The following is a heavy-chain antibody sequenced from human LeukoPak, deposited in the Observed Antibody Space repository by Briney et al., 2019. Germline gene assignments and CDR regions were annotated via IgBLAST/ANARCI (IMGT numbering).Heavy chain of an antibody. D-gene: IGHD1-14*01. J-gene: IGHJ4*02. Sequence: PSETLSLTCTVSGDSISRSSYYWGWIRQPPGKGLEWIGYIYYSGSTYYNPSLKSRVTISVDTSKNQFSLKLSSVTAADTAVYYCARGQTTPLYSLDYWGQGTLVTVSS. V-gene: IGHV4-30-4*08. CDR3: ARGQTTPLYSLDY. CDR1: GDSISRSSYY. CDR2: IYYSGST.